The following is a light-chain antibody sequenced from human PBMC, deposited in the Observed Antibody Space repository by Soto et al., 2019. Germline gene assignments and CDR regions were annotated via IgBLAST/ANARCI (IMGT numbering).Light chain of an antibody. V-gene: IGKV3-20*01. CDR2: GAS. J-gene: IGKJ1*01. CDR3: QQYGSSYPWT. Sequence: EIVLTQSPVTLSLSPVERATLSCMASQSVSSNYLAWYQQKPGQAPRLLIYGASSRATGIPDRFSGSGSGTDFTLTIRRLEPEDFAVYYCQQYGSSYPWTFGQGTKVDIK. CDR1: QSVSSNY.